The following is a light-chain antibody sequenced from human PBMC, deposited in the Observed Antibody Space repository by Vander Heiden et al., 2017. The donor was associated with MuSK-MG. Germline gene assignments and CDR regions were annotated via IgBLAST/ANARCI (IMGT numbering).Light chain of an antibody. J-gene: IGKJ4*01. CDR1: QGISHY. CDR3: QKYTSARLT. V-gene: IGKV1-27*01. Sequence: DIQMTQSPSSLSASVGDRVTITCRASQGISHYLAWYQQKPGKVPELLIYGASTLQSGVPSRFSGSGSGTEFTLTISSLQPEDVATYYCQKYTSARLTFGEGTKVEIK. CDR2: GAS.